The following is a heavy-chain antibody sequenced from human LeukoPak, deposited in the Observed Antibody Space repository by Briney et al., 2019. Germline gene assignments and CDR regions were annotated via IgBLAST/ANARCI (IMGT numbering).Heavy chain of an antibody. CDR2: ISYDGSNK. CDR3: ARDPSSTYYFDY. Sequence: AGGSLRLSCAASGFTFSSYAMHWVPQAPGKGLEWVAVISYDGSNKYYADSVKGRFTISRDNSKNTLYLQMNSLRAEDTAVYYCARDPSSTYYFDYWGQGTLVTVSS. V-gene: IGHV3-30*01. CDR1: GFTFSSYA. D-gene: IGHD5/OR15-5a*01. J-gene: IGHJ4*02.